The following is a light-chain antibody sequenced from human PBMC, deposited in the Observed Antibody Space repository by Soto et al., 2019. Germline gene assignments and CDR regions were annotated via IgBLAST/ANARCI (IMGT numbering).Light chain of an antibody. CDR2: GAS. J-gene: IGKJ4*01. V-gene: IGKV3-20*01. Sequence: EIVLTQSPGTLSLSPGERATLSCRASQSVSSSYLAWYQQKPGQAPRLLIYGASSRATGIPDRFSGSGSGTDLTLTISRLEPGDFAVYYCQQYGSSPLTFGGGTKVDIK. CDR1: QSVSSSY. CDR3: QQYGSSPLT.